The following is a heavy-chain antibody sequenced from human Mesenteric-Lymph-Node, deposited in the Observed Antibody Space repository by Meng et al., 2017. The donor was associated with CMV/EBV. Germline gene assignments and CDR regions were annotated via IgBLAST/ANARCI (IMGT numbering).Heavy chain of an antibody. V-gene: IGHV4-61*01. D-gene: IGHD3-22*01. CDR3: ARAHDSSGYYEGDY. Sequence: SETLSLTCTVSGGSVSSGSYYWSWIRQPPGKGLEWIGYIYYSGSTNYNPSLKSRVTISVDTSKNQFSLKLSSVTAADTAVYYCARAHDSSGYYEGDYWGQGTLVTVSS. CDR2: IYYSGST. CDR1: GGSVSSGSYY. J-gene: IGHJ4*02.